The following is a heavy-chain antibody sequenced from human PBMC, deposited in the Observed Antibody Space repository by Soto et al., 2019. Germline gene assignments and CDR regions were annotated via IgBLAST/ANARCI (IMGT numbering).Heavy chain of an antibody. V-gene: IGHV1-69*08. CDR1: GGTFSSYT. Sequence: QVQLVQSGAEVKKPGSSVKVSCKASGGTFSSYTISWVRQAHGQGLEWMGRIIPILGIANYAQKFQGRVTITADKSTSTAYMELSSLRSEDTAVYYCAREIEDIAATKYYYYYYMDVWGKGTTVTVSS. J-gene: IGHJ6*03. D-gene: IGHD5-12*01. CDR2: IIPILGIA. CDR3: AREIEDIAATKYYYYYYMDV.